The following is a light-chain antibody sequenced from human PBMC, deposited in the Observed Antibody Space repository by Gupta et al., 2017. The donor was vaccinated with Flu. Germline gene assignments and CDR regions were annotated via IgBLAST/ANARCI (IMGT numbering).Light chain of an antibody. J-gene: IGKJ5*01. CDR2: SAS. Sequence: DIQMTQSPSSVSASVGDRVTITCRASQSIRTWLTWYQQKPGKAPKLLIYSASNLQSGVPSRFSGSGSGTEFTLTINSLQPEDFATYYCQQAYSFPITFGQGTRLEIK. V-gene: IGKV1-12*01. CDR3: QQAYSFPIT. CDR1: QSIRTW.